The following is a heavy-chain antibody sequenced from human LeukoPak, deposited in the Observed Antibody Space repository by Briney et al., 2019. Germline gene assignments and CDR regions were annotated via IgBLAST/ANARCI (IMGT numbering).Heavy chain of an antibody. Sequence: GGSLSLSCAASLFTPSSYWMSWVRQSRGKEREGVANIKQDGSEKSYVDSVKGRFTISRDNAKISLYLQMNSLRAEDTAGNYCARRGDYGDYWGQGTLVTVSS. CDR3: ARRGDYGDY. V-gene: IGHV3-7*01. J-gene: IGHJ4*02. CDR1: LFTPSSYW. CDR2: IKQDGSEK.